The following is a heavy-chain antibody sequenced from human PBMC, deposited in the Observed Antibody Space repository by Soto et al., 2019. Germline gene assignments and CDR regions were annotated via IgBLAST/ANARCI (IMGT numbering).Heavy chain of an antibody. Sequence: PGGSLRLSCAASGFTFNNYAMTWVRQAPGKGLEWVSTVRGTSIGTYYADSVKGRFTISRDNSKNTLYLQMNSLRAEDTALYYCAKGITVAGPGAFDIWGQGTMVTVSS. CDR1: GFTFNNYA. V-gene: IGHV3-23*01. D-gene: IGHD6-19*01. CDR2: VRGTSIGT. J-gene: IGHJ3*02. CDR3: AKGITVAGPGAFDI.